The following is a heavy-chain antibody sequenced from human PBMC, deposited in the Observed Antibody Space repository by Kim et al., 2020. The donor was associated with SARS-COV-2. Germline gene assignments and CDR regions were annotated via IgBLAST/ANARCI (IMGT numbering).Heavy chain of an antibody. Sequence: SETLSLTCTVSGGSISSYYWSWIRQPPGKGLEWIGYIYYSGSTNYNPSLKSRVTISVDTSKNQFSLKLSSVTAADTAVYYCARGFGTTVVTSSAFDIWGQGTMVTVSS. CDR1: GGSISSYY. V-gene: IGHV4-59*01. CDR3: ARGFGTTVVTSSAFDI. D-gene: IGHD4-17*01. J-gene: IGHJ3*02. CDR2: IYYSGST.